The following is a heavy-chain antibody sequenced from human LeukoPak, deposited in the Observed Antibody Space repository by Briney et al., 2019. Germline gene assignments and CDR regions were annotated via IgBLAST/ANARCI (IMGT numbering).Heavy chain of an antibody. CDR2: ISSSGSTI. J-gene: IGHJ4*02. Sequence: PGGSLRLSCAASGFTFSSYEMNWVRQAPGKGLEWVSYISSSGSTIYYADSVKGRFTISRDNAKNSLYLQRNSLRAEDTAVYYCATATYYYDSSGLFDYWGQGTLVTVSS. V-gene: IGHV3-48*03. CDR1: GFTFSSYE. D-gene: IGHD3-22*01. CDR3: ATATYYYDSSGLFDY.